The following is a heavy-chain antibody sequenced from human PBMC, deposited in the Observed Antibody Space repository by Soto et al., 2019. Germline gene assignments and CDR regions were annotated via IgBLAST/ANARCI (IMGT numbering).Heavy chain of an antibody. V-gene: IGHV3-23*01. CDR2: ISESGGNT. CDR3: AKEQKDSSSWSELNY. J-gene: IGHJ4*02. CDR1: GFTFSSYA. D-gene: IGHD6-13*01. Sequence: GSLRLSCAASGFTFSSYAMSWVRQAPGKGLEWVSGISESGGNTYHADSVKGRFTISRDNSKNTLYLQMNSLRAEDTAVYYCAKEQKDSSSWSELNYWGQGTLVTVSS.